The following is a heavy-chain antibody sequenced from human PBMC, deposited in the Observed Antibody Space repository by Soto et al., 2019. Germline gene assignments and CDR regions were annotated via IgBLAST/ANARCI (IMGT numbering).Heavy chain of an antibody. CDR2: IIPIFGTA. CDR1: GGTFSSYA. Sequence: SVKVSCKASGGTFSSYAISWVRQAPGQGLEWMGGIIPIFGTANYAQKFQGRVTITADKSTSTAYMELSSLRSEDTAVYYCAREVVVVPAASPSYYYYGMDVWGQGTTVTAS. J-gene: IGHJ6*02. CDR3: AREVVVVPAASPSYYYYGMDV. D-gene: IGHD2-2*01. V-gene: IGHV1-69*06.